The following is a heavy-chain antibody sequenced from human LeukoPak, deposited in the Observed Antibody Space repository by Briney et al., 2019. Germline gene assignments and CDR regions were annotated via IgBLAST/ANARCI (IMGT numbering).Heavy chain of an antibody. Sequence: ASVKVSCKASGYTFTSYGISWVRQAPGQGLEWMGWISAYNGNTKYAQKLQGRVTMTTDTSTSTACMELRSLRSDDTAVYYCARDLLYYDSSGKPSGDYWGQGTLVTVSS. CDR1: GYTFTSYG. V-gene: IGHV1-18*01. J-gene: IGHJ4*02. CDR3: ARDLLYYDSSGKPSGDY. CDR2: ISAYNGNT. D-gene: IGHD3-22*01.